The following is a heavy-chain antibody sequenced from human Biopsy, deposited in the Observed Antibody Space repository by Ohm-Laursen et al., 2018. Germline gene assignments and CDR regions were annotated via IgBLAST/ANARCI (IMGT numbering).Heavy chain of an antibody. Sequence: SVKVSCKTSTGTFDSYGVTWVRQAPGQGLEWMGRIIPILRTTTYAPKFQGRVTFIADKSSSTAYLELSSLTSEDTAMFYCAREAIGYQLPCDDWGQGTLDTVSS. D-gene: IGHD2-15*01. V-gene: IGHV1-69*04. CDR2: IIPILRTT. CDR3: AREAIGYQLPCDD. CDR1: TGTFDSYG. J-gene: IGHJ4*02.